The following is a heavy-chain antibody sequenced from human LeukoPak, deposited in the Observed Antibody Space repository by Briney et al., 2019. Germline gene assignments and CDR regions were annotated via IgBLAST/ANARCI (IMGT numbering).Heavy chain of an antibody. CDR2: INHSGST. Sequence: SETLSLTCAVYGGSFSGYYWSWIRQPPGKGLEWIGEINHSGSTNYNPSLKCRVTISVDTSKNQFSLKLSSVTAADTAVYYCARGPLYYWGQGTLVTVSS. V-gene: IGHV4-34*01. J-gene: IGHJ4*02. CDR3: ARGPLYY. CDR1: GGSFSGYY.